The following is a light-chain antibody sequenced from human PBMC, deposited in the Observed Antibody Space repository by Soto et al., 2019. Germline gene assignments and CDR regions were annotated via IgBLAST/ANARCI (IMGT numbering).Light chain of an antibody. Sequence: QSVLTQPPSVSWAPGQRVTLSCTGSSSNIGAGYDVHWYQQLPGTAPKLLISGNSNRPSGVPDRFSGSKSGTSASLAITGLQAEDEADYYCQSYDSSLSALFGGGTKLTVL. V-gene: IGLV1-40*01. J-gene: IGLJ3*02. CDR1: SSNIGAGYD. CDR3: QSYDSSLSAL. CDR2: GNS.